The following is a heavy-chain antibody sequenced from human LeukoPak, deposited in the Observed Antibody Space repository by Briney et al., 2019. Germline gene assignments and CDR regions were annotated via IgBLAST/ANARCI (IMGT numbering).Heavy chain of an antibody. CDR1: GGTFSSYA. Sequence: GASVKVCCKASGGTFSSYAISWVRQAPGQGLEWMGRIIPILGIANYAQKFQGRVTITADKSTSTAYMELSSLRSEDTAVYYCASSIKVGATFDGTILPQHYFDYWGQGTLVTVSS. V-gene: IGHV1-69*04. J-gene: IGHJ4*02. CDR3: ASSIKVGATFDGTILPQHYFDY. CDR2: IIPILGIA. D-gene: IGHD1-26*01.